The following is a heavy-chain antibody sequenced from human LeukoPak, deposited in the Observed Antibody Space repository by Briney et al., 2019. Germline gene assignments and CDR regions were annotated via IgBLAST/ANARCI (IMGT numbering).Heavy chain of an antibody. J-gene: IGHJ4*02. V-gene: IGHV1-18*01. CDR2: ISTYNGDT. CDR1: GYTFTSYG. Sequence: ASVKVSCKASGYTFTSYGISWVRQAPGQGLEWIGWISTYNGDTNYAQKLQGRVTMTTDTSTSTAYMELRGLRPDDTAVYYCARDSRGYFEAFDYWGQGTLVTVSS. D-gene: IGHD5-18*01. CDR3: ARDSRGYFEAFDY.